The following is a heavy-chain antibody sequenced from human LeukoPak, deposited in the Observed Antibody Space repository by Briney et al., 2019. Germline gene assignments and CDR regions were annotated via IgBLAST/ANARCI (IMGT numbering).Heavy chain of an antibody. V-gene: IGHV3-30*18. Sequence: GGSLRLSCAASGFTFSDYGMNWVRQAPGKGLEWVALISYDGGNKFYADSVRDRFTISRDNSKNTLFLQMNSLRIEDTAVYYCAKVFEVRGARRPKDYWGQGTLVIVSS. J-gene: IGHJ4*02. CDR1: GFTFSDYG. CDR2: ISYDGGNK. CDR3: AKVFEVRGARRPKDY. D-gene: IGHD3-10*01.